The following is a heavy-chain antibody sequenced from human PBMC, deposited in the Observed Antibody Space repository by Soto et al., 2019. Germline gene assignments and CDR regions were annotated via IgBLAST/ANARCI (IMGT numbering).Heavy chain of an antibody. D-gene: IGHD3-10*01. V-gene: IGHV3-48*03. CDR1: GFTFSSYE. CDR3: ATRSGGGGAFDI. CDR2: IRSSGSTT. Sequence: EVQLVESGGGLVQPGGSLRLSCAASGFTFSSYEMNWVRLAPGKGLEGVSYIRSSGSTTNYAEPVKGRFTISRDNAKNSLYRQMNSLRAEDTAVYYCATRSGGGGAFDIWGQGTMVTVSS. J-gene: IGHJ3*02.